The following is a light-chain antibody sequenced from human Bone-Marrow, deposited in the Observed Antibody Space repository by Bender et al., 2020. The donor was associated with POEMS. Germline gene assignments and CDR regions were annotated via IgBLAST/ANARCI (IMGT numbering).Light chain of an antibody. CDR1: SSNIGGNA. CDR2: GND. Sequence: QSVLTQPPSASGTPGQRVTISCSGSSSNIGGNAVNLWQQPPGTAPKPLLYGNDQRPSGVPDRFSGSKSGTSAALAISGLQAEDEADYFCSAWDGSLNGWVFGGGTELTVL. CDR3: SAWDGSLNGWV. J-gene: IGLJ3*02. V-gene: IGLV1-44*01.